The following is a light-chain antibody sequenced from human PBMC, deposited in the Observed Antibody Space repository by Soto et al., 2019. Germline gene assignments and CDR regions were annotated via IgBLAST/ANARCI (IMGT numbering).Light chain of an antibody. V-gene: IGKV1-5*03. CDR2: KAS. J-gene: IGKJ4*01. CDR3: PQYNSIPLT. CDR1: RSISNY. Sequence: DIQMTQSPSTLSASVGDRVTISCRASRSISNYLAWYQQKPGKAPKLLIYKASTLETGVPSRFSGSGSGTEFTLTISSLQPDDFATYCCPQYNSIPLTFGGGTKVEIK.